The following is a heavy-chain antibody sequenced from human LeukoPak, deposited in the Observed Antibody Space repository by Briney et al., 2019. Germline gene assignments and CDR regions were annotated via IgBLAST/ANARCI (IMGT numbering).Heavy chain of an antibody. D-gene: IGHD2-21*01. CDR2: ISGTGGAT. CDR1: GFSFGNYA. V-gene: IGHV3-23*01. Sequence: GGSLRLSCVASGFSFGNYAMSWVRQAPGKGLQWVSQISGTGGATWYAGFARDRFTISRDNSKKTLYPQMSGLRVEDTATYYCVKDPRDTYGTNWFVSWGQGTLLIVSS. CDR3: VKDPRDTYGTNWFVS. J-gene: IGHJ5*01.